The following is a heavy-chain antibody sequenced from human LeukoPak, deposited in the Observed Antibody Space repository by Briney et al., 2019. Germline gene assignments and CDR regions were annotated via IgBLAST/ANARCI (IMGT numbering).Heavy chain of an antibody. Sequence: GGSLRLSCAASGFTFSSYWMSWVRQAPGKGLEWVANIKQDGSEKYYVVSVRGRFTISRENAKNSLYLQRNSLRGEDTSVYYCARYDYGGNYDCWGQGTLVTVSS. CDR1: GFTFSSYW. CDR3: ARYDYGGNYDC. J-gene: IGHJ4*02. V-gene: IGHV3-7*04. CDR2: IKQDGSEK. D-gene: IGHD4-23*01.